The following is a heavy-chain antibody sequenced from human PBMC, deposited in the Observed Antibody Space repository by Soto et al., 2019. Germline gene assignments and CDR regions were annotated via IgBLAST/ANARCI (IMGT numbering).Heavy chain of an antibody. J-gene: IGHJ4*02. Sequence: QVQLVESGGGLVKPGGSLRLSCAASRFTFSDYYMTWVRQAPGKGLEWVSYINSRSTYTNYADSVKGRFTISRDNAKNSLYLQMNSLSAEDTAVYYCARDSGFGDPNFDLWGQGTRVIVSS. CDR2: INSRSTYT. CDR3: ARDSGFGDPNFDL. CDR1: RFTFSDYY. V-gene: IGHV3-11*06. D-gene: IGHD3-10*01.